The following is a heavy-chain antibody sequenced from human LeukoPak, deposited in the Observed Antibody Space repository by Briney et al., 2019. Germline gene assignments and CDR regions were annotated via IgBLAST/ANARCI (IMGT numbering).Heavy chain of an antibody. V-gene: IGHV4-34*01. D-gene: IGHD3-3*01. Sequence: SETPSLTCAVYGGSFSGYYWSWIRQPPGKGLEWIGEINHSGSTNYNPSLKSRVTISVDTSKNQFSLKLSSVTAADTAVYYCARVRFFGVVIRYGMDVWGQGTTVTVSS. J-gene: IGHJ6*02. CDR1: GGSFSGYY. CDR3: ARVRFFGVVIRYGMDV. CDR2: INHSGST.